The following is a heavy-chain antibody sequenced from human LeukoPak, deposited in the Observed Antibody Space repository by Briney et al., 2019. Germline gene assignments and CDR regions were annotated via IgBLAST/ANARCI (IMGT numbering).Heavy chain of an antibody. Sequence: QPGGSLRLSCAASGFTFSGYWMHWVRQAPGQGLVWVSRINSDGSSTTYADSVKGRFTISRDNAKNTLYLQMNSLRAEDTAVYYCARDPVYYDSRGYYSGGWYFDYWGQGTLVTVSS. V-gene: IGHV3-74*03. J-gene: IGHJ4*02. D-gene: IGHD3-22*01. CDR3: ARDPVYYDSRGYYSGGWYFDY. CDR1: GFTFSGYW. CDR2: INSDGSST.